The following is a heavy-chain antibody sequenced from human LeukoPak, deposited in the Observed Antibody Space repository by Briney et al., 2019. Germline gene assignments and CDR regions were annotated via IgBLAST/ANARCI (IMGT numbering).Heavy chain of an antibody. D-gene: IGHD1-1*01. CDR3: VRDGTYYYFDY. Sequence: SQTLSLSCAISGDSVSSNSASWTWISQSPSRGLEWLGRTYYRSKWYNDYAVSVKSRITINPDTSRNQFSLQLNSVTPEDTAVYYCVRDGTYYYFDYWGQGTLVTVSS. V-gene: IGHV6-1*01. CDR1: GDSVSSNSAS. CDR2: TYYRSKWYN. J-gene: IGHJ4*02.